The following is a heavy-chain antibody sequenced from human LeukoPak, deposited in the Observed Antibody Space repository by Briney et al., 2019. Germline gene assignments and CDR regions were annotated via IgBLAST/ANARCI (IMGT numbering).Heavy chain of an antibody. CDR2: MNPNSGNT. CDR1: GYTFTSYD. D-gene: IGHD3-3*01. V-gene: IGHV1-8*03. CDR3: ARAPRGGTIFGVVITNYYYYMDV. J-gene: IGHJ6*03. Sequence: ASVKVSCKASGYTFTSYDINWVRQATGQGLEWMGWMNPNSGNTGYAQKFQGRVTITRNTSISTAYMELSSLRSEDTAVYYCARAPRGGTIFGVVITNYYYYMDVWGKGTTVTVSS.